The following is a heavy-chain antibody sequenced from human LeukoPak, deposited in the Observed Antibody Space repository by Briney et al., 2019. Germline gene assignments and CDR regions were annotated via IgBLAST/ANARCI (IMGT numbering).Heavy chain of an antibody. CDR1: GGSINSGNYY. CDR3: ARDSIYGYDY. D-gene: IGHD2/OR15-2a*01. Sequence: KPSQTLSLTCTVSGGSINSGNYYWSWIRQPAGKRLEWIGRIYASGSTDYNPSLKSRVTISVDTSRNQFSLRLSAMTAADTAVYYCARDSIYGYDYWGQGTLVTVSS. V-gene: IGHV4-61*02. CDR2: IYASGST. J-gene: IGHJ4*02.